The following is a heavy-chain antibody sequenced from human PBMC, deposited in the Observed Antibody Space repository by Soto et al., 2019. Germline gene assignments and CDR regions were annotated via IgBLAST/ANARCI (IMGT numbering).Heavy chain of an antibody. V-gene: IGHV3-30*18. J-gene: IGHJ6*02. D-gene: IGHD1-26*01. Sequence: QSGGSLRLSCAASGFTFSNHGMHWVRQAPGKGLVWVAVTSYDHNEYYADSVKGRFTVSRDSSNNTLYLQMNSLRVEDTAVYYCAKGGSNAGMDVWGQGTTVTVSS. CDR1: GFTFSNHG. CDR2: TSYDHNE. CDR3: AKGGSNAGMDV.